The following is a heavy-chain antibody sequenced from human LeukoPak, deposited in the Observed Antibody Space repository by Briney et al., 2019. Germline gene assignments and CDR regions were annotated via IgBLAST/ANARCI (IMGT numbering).Heavy chain of an antibody. V-gene: IGHV3-30*18. J-gene: IGHJ4*02. CDR2: ISYDGSNK. D-gene: IGHD6-25*01. CDR1: GFTFSSYG. CDR3: AKDIRGGLDFDY. Sequence: GRSLRLSCAASGFTFSSYGMHWVRQAPGKGLEGVAVISYDGSNKYYADSVKGRFTISRDNSKNTLYLQMNSLRAEDTAVYYCAKDIRGGLDFDYWGQGTLVTVSS.